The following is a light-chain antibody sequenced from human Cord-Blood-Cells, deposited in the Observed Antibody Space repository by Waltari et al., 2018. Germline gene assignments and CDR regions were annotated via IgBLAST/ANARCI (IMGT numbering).Light chain of an antibody. V-gene: IGKV1-33*01. CDR1: QDISNY. Sequence: DIQMTQSPSSLSASVGDRVTITCQASQDISNYLNWYQQKPGKAPKLLIYDASNLETGVPSRFSGSGSGTDFTFTISSLQPEDIATYYCQQYDNLPFTFGPGTKEDIK. CDR3: QQYDNLPFT. CDR2: DAS. J-gene: IGKJ3*01.